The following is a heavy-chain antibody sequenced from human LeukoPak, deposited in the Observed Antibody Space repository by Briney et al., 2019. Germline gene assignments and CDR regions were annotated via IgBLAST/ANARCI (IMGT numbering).Heavy chain of an antibody. CDR3: ARSVSGYYYYYYMDV. CDR2: IIPILGIA. V-gene: IGHV1-69*04. CDR1: GGTFSSYA. D-gene: IGHD5-12*01. Sequence: ASVKVSCKASGGTFSSYAISWVRQAPGQGLEWMGRIIPILGIANYAQKFQGRVTITADKSTSTAYMELSSLRSEDTAVYYCARSVSGYYYYYYMDVWGKGTTVTVSS. J-gene: IGHJ6*03.